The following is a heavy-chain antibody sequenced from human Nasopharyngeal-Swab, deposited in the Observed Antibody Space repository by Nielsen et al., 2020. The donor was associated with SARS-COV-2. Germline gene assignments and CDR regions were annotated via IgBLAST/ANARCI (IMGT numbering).Heavy chain of an antibody. J-gene: IGHJ4*02. CDR3: ARDRWFGEFLSFDY. Sequence: VRKAPGKGLEWVSSISSSSSYIYYADSVKGRFTISRDNAKNSLYLQMNSLRAEDTAVYYCARDRWFGEFLSFDYWGQGTLVTVSS. CDR2: ISSSSSYI. D-gene: IGHD3-10*01. V-gene: IGHV3-21*01.